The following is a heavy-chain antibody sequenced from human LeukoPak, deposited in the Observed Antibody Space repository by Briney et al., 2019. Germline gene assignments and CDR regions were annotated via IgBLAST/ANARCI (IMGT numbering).Heavy chain of an antibody. CDR1: GFTFSSSR. D-gene: IGHD3-9*01. CDR3: ARLEQDFDILTAYYPRPDYGMDV. Sequence: GGSLRLSCAASGFTFSSSRMTWVRQAPGKGLEWVSYISSTSTTLYYADSVRGRFTISRDNAKNSLYLQMNSLRAEDTAVYYCARLEQDFDILTAYYPRPDYGMDVWGQGTTVTVSS. V-gene: IGHV3-48*01. J-gene: IGHJ6*02. CDR2: ISSTSTTL.